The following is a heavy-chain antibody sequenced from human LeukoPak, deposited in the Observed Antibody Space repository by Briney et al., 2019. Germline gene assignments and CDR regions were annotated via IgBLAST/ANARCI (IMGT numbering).Heavy chain of an antibody. CDR3: ARDNSADP. Sequence: ASVKVSCKASGGTFSSYAISRVRQAPGQGLEWMGWISAYNGNTNYAQKLQGRVTMTTDTSTSTAYMELRSLRSDDTAVYYCARDNSADPWGQGTLVTVSS. D-gene: IGHD2-21*01. J-gene: IGHJ5*02. V-gene: IGHV1-18*01. CDR1: GGTFSSYA. CDR2: ISAYNGNT.